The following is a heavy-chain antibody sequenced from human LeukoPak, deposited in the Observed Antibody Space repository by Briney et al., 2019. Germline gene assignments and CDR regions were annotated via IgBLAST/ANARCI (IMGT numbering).Heavy chain of an antibody. J-gene: IGHJ4*02. CDR2: MNPNSGNT. D-gene: IGHD6-19*01. V-gene: IGHV1-8*01. Sequence: ASVKVSCKASGYTFTSCDINWVRQATGQGLEWMGWMNPNSGNTGYGQSFQGRITMTRDISIGPAYMELSNLTSEDKAIYYCTRGSSGRRDNWGQGTLVTVSA. CDR3: TRGSSGRRDN. CDR1: GYTFTSCD.